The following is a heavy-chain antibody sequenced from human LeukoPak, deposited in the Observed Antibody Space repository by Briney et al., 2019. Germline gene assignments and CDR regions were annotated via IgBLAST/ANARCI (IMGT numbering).Heavy chain of an antibody. Sequence: ASVKVSCKASGGTFSSYAISWVRQAPGQGLEWMGGIIPIFGTANYAQKFQGRVTMTRNTSISTAYMELSSLRSEDTAVYYCARGGDIVVVPAALDYWGQGTLVTVSS. V-gene: IGHV1-69*05. CDR2: IIPIFGTA. D-gene: IGHD2-2*01. CDR3: ARGGDIVVVPAALDY. J-gene: IGHJ4*02. CDR1: GGTFSSYA.